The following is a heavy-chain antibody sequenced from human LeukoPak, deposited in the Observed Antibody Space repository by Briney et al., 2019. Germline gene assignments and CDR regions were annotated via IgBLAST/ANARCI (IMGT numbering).Heavy chain of an antibody. CDR3: ARGQLYSSSWYISAFDI. CDR2: ISSSGDNI. V-gene: IGHV3-11*01. Sequence: GGSLRLSCAASGFTFSNYYMSWIRQAPGKGLEWVAYISSSGDNIYFADSVKGRFTTSRDNANNSLYLQMNSLRAEDTAVYYCARGQLYSSSWYISAFDIWGQGTMVTVSS. D-gene: IGHD6-13*01. J-gene: IGHJ3*02. CDR1: GFTFSNYY.